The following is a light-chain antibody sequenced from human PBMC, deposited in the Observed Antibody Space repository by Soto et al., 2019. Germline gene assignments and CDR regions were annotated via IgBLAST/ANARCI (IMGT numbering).Light chain of an antibody. Sequence: EIVLTQSPGTLSLSPGERATLSCRASQSVSRYLAWYQQKRGQPPRLIIYDASERAPGIPARFSDRGSGTDFTLTISSLEPEDFAVYYCQQCVNWPPVTFGQGTRLEIK. J-gene: IGKJ5*01. V-gene: IGKV3-11*01. CDR2: DAS. CDR1: QSVSRY. CDR3: QQCVNWPPVT.